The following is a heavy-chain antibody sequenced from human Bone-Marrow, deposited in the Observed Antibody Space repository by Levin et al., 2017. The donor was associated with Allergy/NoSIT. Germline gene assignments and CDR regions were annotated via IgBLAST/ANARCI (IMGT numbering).Heavy chain of an antibody. CDR3: ATGPFDY. CDR1: GLTVSYNY. Sequence: SCAASGLTVSYNYMHMSWVRQAPGKGLEWVSVLFGGDRTHYADSVKGRFTISRDNSKNTLYLQMNSLRAEDTAVYYCATGPFDYWGQGTVVTVSS. V-gene: IGHV3-66*02. CDR2: LFGGDRT. J-gene: IGHJ4*02.